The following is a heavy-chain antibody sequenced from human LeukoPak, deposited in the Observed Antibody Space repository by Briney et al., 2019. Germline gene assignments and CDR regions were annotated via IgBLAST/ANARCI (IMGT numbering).Heavy chain of an antibody. J-gene: IGHJ4*02. CDR2: INPNSGGT. CDR1: GYTFTGYY. V-gene: IGHV1-2*02. CDR3: ARDLSLVGAPRPREGDY. Sequence: GASVTVSCKASGYTFTGYYMHWVRQAPGQGLEWMGWINPNSGGTNYEQKFQGRVTMTRATSISTAYMELSRLRSDDTAVYYCARDLSLVGAPRPREGDYWGQGTRVTVSS.